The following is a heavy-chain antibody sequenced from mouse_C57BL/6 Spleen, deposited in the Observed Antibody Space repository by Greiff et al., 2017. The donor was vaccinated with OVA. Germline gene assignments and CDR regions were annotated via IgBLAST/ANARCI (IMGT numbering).Heavy chain of an antibody. Sequence: QVQLQQSGPELVKPGASVKISCKASGYAFSSSWMNWVKRRPGKGLEWIGRIYPGDGDTNYNGKFKGKATLTADKSSSTAYMQLSSLTSEDSAVYFCARSTDYGSSYGYFDVWGTGTTVTVSS. CDR3: ARSTDYGSSYGYFDV. V-gene: IGHV1-82*01. CDR2: IYPGDGDT. CDR1: GYAFSSSW. J-gene: IGHJ1*03. D-gene: IGHD1-1*01.